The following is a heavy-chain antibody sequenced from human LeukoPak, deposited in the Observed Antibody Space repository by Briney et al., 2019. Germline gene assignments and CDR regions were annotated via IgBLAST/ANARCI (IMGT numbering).Heavy chain of an antibody. Sequence: AGRSLRLSCAASGFSFSNNDMHWVRQAPGKGLEWVAVIWYDGSNKYYADSVEGRFTISRDNSKNTLYLQMNSLRAEDTAVYYCARDYCSSTSCYSSMDVWGQGTTVTVSS. CDR2: IWYDGSNK. D-gene: IGHD2-2*01. CDR3: ARDYCSSTSCYSSMDV. J-gene: IGHJ6*02. V-gene: IGHV3-33*08. CDR1: GFSFSNND.